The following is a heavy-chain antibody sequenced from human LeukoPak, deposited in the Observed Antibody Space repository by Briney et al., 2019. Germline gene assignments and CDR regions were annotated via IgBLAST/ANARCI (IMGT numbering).Heavy chain of an antibody. V-gene: IGHV3-30*18. J-gene: IGHJ3*02. CDR3: ANDGDGYNYIDAFDI. D-gene: IGHD5-24*01. CDR1: GLTFISYG. CDR2: ISYDVSNK. Sequence: GGSLRLSCAASGLTFISYGMQWVRQAPGKGLEWVAAISYDVSNKYYADSVKGRFTISRDNSKNTLYLQMNSVRAEDTAVYYGANDGDGYNYIDAFDIWGQGTMVTVSS.